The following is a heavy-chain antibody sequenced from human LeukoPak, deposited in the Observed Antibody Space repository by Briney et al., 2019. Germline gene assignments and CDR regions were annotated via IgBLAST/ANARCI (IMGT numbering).Heavy chain of an antibody. CDR1: GGSISSGSYY. V-gene: IGHV4-61*02. CDR3: ARHLPKQQLEDNWFDP. CDR2: MYTSGST. J-gene: IGHJ5*02. Sequence: PSQTLSLTCTVSGGSISSGSYYWSWIRQPAGKGLEWIGRMYTSGSTNYNPSLKSRVTISVDTSKNQFSLKLSSVTAADTAVYYCARHLPKQQLEDNWFDPWGQGTLVTVSS. D-gene: IGHD6-13*01.